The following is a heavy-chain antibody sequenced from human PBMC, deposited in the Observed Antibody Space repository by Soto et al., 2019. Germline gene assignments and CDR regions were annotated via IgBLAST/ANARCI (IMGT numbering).Heavy chain of an antibody. J-gene: IGHJ4*02. CDR1: GFTFSSYA. D-gene: IGHD6-19*01. Sequence: GGSLRLSFAASGFTFSSYAMSWVRQAPGKGLEWVSAISGSGGSTYYADSVKGRFTISRDNSKNTLYLQMNSLRAEDTAVYYCAKGGGFYIAVAGRYFDYWGQGTLVTVSS. CDR3: AKGGGFYIAVAGRYFDY. V-gene: IGHV3-23*01. CDR2: ISGSGGST.